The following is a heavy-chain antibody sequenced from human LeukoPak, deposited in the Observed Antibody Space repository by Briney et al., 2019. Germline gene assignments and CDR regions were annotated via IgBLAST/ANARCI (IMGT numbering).Heavy chain of an antibody. V-gene: IGHV3-21*01. D-gene: IGHD3-10*01. CDR2: ISSSSSYI. Sequence: GGSLRLSCAASGFTFSSYGMNWVRQAPGKGLEWVSSISSSSSYIYYADSVKGRFTISRDNAKNSLYLQMNSLRAEDTAVYYCAREATPYGSGSFFYYYYYYMDVWGKGTTVTISS. CDR1: GFTFSSYG. CDR3: AREATPYGSGSFFYYYYYYMDV. J-gene: IGHJ6*03.